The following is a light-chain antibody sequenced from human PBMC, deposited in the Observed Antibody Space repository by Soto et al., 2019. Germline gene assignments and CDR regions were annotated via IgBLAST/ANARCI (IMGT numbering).Light chain of an antibody. CDR2: DAS. CDR1: QSVSSY. Sequence: IVLTQYPATLSLSPGERATLSCRASQSVSSYLAWYQQKPGQAPRLLIYDASNRATGIPARFSGSGSGTDFTLTISSLEPEDFAVYYCQQRSNWPLITFGQGTRLEIK. CDR3: QQRSNWPLIT. V-gene: IGKV3-11*01. J-gene: IGKJ5*01.